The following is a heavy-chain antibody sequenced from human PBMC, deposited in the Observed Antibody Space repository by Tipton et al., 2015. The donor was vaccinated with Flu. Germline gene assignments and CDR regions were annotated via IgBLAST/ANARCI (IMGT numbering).Heavy chain of an antibody. CDR3: ARYIAAAGTFDS. D-gene: IGHD6-13*01. J-gene: IGHJ4*02. V-gene: IGHV4-31*01. CDR2: IYHRGGT. Sequence: TLSLTCTVSGGSISSGGYYWSWIRQLPGEGLEWIGYIYHRGGTYYNPSLESLLTISVDTSKNQFSLKVSSVTAADTAVYYCARYIAAAGTFDSWGQGTLVTVAS. CDR1: GGSISSGGYY.